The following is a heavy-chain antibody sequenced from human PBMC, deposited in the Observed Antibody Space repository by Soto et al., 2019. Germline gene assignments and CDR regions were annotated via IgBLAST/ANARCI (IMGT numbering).Heavy chain of an antibody. J-gene: IGHJ3*02. Sequence: GGSLRLSCAASGFTFSSYSMNWVRQAPGKGLEWVSSISSSSSYIYYADSVKGRFTISRDNAKNSLYLQMNSLRAEDTAVYYCARPHYYGSGSYYTNAFDIWGQGTMVTVSS. D-gene: IGHD3-10*01. CDR3: ARPHYYGSGSYYTNAFDI. CDR1: GFTFSSYS. V-gene: IGHV3-21*01. CDR2: ISSSSSYI.